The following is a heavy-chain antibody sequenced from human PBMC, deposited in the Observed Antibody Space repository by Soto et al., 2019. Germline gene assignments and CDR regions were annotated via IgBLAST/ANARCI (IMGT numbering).Heavy chain of an antibody. CDR3: ARAGAAPYYYYGMDV. V-gene: IGHV1-18*01. CDR2: ISTYNGDT. J-gene: IGHJ6*02. CDR1: GYTFTSSG. Sequence: QVQLVQSGAEVRKPGASVKVSCKASGYTFTSSGISWLRQAPGQGLEWMGSISTYNGDTNDAPKFQDRVTMTIDRSTSTAYMELRSLRSDDAAVYYCARAGAAPYYYYGMDVWGQGTRVTVSS. D-gene: IGHD2-15*01.